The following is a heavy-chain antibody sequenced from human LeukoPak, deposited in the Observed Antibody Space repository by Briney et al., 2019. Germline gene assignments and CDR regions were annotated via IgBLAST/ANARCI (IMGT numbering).Heavy chain of an antibody. D-gene: IGHD7-27*01. CDR3: ARANWGSFFDP. Sequence: ASVKVSCKASGYTFTGYYMHWVRQAPGQGLEWMGWINPNSGGTDYAQKFQGRVTMTRDTSISTAYMELSRPRSDDTAVYYCARANWGSFFDPWGQGTLVTVSS. V-gene: IGHV1-2*02. J-gene: IGHJ5*02. CDR2: INPNSGGT. CDR1: GYTFTGYY.